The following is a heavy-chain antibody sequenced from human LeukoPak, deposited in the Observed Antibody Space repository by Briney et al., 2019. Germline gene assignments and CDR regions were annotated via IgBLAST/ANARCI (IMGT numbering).Heavy chain of an antibody. V-gene: IGHV4-4*09. Sequence: SETLSLTCTVSGGSISSYYWTWIRQPPGKGLECLGYIHSSGGTNYNPSLKSQVTMSIDTSKNQFSLRLTSVTAADTAVYYCAEGRPDYWGQGTLVTVSS. D-gene: IGHD3-10*01. CDR1: GGSISSYY. CDR3: AEGRPDY. J-gene: IGHJ4*02. CDR2: IHSSGGT.